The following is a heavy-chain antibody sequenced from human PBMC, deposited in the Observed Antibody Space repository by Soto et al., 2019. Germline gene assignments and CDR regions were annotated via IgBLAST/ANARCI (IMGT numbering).Heavy chain of an antibody. CDR1: GYTFTGYY. CDR3: ARVPPPREAAGMGKSYYYGMDV. CDR2: INPNSGGT. V-gene: IGHV1-2*04. D-gene: IGHD6-13*01. Sequence: ASVKVSCKASGYTFTGYYMHWVRQAPGQGLEWMGWINPNSGGTNYAQKFQGWVTMTRDTSISTAYMELSRLRSDDTAVYYCARVPPPREAAGMGKSYYYGMDVWGQGTTVTVSS. J-gene: IGHJ6*02.